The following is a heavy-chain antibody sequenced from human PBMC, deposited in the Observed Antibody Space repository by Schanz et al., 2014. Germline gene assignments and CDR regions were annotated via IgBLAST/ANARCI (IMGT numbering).Heavy chain of an antibody. CDR1: GFTFSDYW. D-gene: IGHD1-1*01. CDR2: IKRDGSEK. CDR3: TRDVRLDRRGNWFDP. J-gene: IGHJ5*02. Sequence: EVQLVESGGGLVQPGGSLRLSCTASGFTFSDYWMSWVRQAPGKGLEWVANIKRDGSEKNYLDSVKGRFTISRDNSKNLLYLQMNSLRAEDTAVYYCTRDVRLDRRGNWFDPWGQGTLVTVSS. V-gene: IGHV3-7*05.